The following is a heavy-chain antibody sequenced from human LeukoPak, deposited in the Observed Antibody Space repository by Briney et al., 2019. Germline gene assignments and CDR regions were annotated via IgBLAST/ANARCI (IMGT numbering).Heavy chain of an antibody. D-gene: IGHD3-22*01. J-gene: IGHJ4*02. CDR1: GYTFTSYF. Sequence: ASVKVSCKPSGYTFTSYFMHWVRQAPGQGLEWMGMINPSGGGTSYAQKFQGRVTMTRDTSTSTAYMELSRLRSDDTAVYYCARWSSSYYYDSSGYYYFDYWGQGTLVTVSS. V-gene: IGHV1-46*01. CDR2: INPSGGGT. CDR3: ARWSSSYYYDSSGYYYFDY.